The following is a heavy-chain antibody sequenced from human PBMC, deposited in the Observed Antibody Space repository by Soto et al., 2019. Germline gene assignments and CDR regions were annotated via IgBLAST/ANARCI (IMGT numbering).Heavy chain of an antibody. V-gene: IGHV2-70*01. Sequence: SGPTLVNPTQTLTLTCTSSGFSLSTSGMCVSWIRQPPGKALEWLALIDWDDDKYYSTSLKTRLTISKDTSKNQVVLTMTNMDPVDTATYYCARIQQPHPNYYYYGMDVWGQGTTVTVSS. J-gene: IGHJ6*02. D-gene: IGHD6-13*01. CDR2: IDWDDDK. CDR1: GFSLSTSGMC. CDR3: ARIQQPHPNYYYYGMDV.